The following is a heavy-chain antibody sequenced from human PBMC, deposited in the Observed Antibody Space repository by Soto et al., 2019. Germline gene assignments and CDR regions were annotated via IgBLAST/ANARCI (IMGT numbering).Heavy chain of an antibody. CDR2: INWNSGIT. D-gene: IGHD3-22*01. Sequence: GGSLRLSCAVSGFTFDDNAMHWVRQAPEKGLEWVSGINWNSGITGYADSVKGRFTISRDNANNSLHLEMNSLKSEDTALYYCAKGRGALTVVSNWFDPWGQGTLVTVSS. J-gene: IGHJ5*02. V-gene: IGHV3-9*01. CDR3: AKGRGALTVVSNWFDP. CDR1: GFTFDDNA.